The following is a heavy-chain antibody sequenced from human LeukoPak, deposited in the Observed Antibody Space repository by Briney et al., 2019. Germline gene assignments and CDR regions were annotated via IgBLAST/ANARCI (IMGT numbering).Heavy chain of an antibody. V-gene: IGHV3-23*01. Sequence: GGSLRLSCAASGFSIRLYVMSWVRQAPGKGLEWVSDISGSGTSTHYADSVKGRFTISRDNSKKTLNLQMNSLRAEDTAVYYCANTWAIDYWGQGTLVTVSS. CDR3: ANTWAIDY. J-gene: IGHJ4*02. D-gene: IGHD5-12*01. CDR1: GFSIRLYV. CDR2: ISGSGTST.